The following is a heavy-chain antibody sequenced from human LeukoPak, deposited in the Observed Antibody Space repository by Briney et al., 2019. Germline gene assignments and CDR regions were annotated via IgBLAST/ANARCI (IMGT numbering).Heavy chain of an antibody. D-gene: IGHD4-11*01. J-gene: IGHJ4*02. V-gene: IGHV4-38-2*01. CDR1: GYSISSGYY. Sequence: SETLSLXCAVSGYSISSGYYWGWIRQPPGKGLEWIGSIYHSGSTYYNPSLKSRVTISVDTSKNQFSLKLSSVTAADTAVYYCARHFIDSNYAYWSQGTLVTVSS. CDR3: ARHFIDSNYAY. CDR2: IYHSGST.